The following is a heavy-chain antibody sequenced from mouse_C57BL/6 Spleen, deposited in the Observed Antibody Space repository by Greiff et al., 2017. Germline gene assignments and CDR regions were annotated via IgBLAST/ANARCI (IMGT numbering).Heavy chain of an antibody. CDR2: INPSSGYT. D-gene: IGHD1-1*01. Sequence: QVQLQQSGAELAKPGASVKLSCKASGYTFTSYWMHWVKQRPGQGLEWIGYINPSSGYTKYNQKIKDKATLTADKSSSTAYMQLSSLTDEDSAVYSCARFITTVTGAIDYWGQVTSVTVAS. CDR1: GYTFTSYW. CDR3: ARFITTVTGAIDY. J-gene: IGHJ4*01. V-gene: IGHV1-7*01.